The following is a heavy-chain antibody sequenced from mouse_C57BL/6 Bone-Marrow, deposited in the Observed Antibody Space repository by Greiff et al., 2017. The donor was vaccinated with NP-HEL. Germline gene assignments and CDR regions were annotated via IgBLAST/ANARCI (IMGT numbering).Heavy chain of an antibody. CDR1: GYTFTSYG. D-gene: IGHD2-5*01. V-gene: IGHV1-81*01. CDR2: IYPRSGNT. CDR3: ATGYSKRNY. Sequence: QVQLQQSGAELARPGASVKLSCKASGYTFTSYGISWVKQRTGPGLEWIGEIYPRSGNTYYNEKFKGKATLTADKSSSTAYMGLRSLTSEDAAVYFCATGYSKRNYWGQGTTLTVSS. J-gene: IGHJ2*01.